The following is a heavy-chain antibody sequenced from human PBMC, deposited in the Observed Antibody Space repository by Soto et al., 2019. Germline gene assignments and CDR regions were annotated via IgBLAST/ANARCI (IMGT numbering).Heavy chain of an antibody. Sequence: QVQLVESGGGVVQPGRSLRLSCAASGFAFSSYAMHWVRQAPGKGLEWVAVISYDGSNKYYADSVKGRFTISRDNYKNTLYLQMNSLRAEDTAVYYCASDLSGSGYWGQGTLVTVSS. D-gene: IGHD3-10*01. J-gene: IGHJ4*02. CDR3: ASDLSGSGY. CDR2: ISYDGSNK. V-gene: IGHV3-30-3*01. CDR1: GFAFSSYA.